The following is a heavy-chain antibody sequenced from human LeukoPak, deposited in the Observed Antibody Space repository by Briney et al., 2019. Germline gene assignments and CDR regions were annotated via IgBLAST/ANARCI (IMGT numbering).Heavy chain of an antibody. CDR2: IYYSGST. CDR1: GGSISSYY. J-gene: IGHJ4*02. V-gene: IGHV4-59*01. D-gene: IGHD5-12*01. Sequence: SETLSLTCTVSGGSISSYYWSWIRQPPGKGLEWIGYIYYSGSTNYNPSLKSRVTISVDTSKNQFSLKLSSVTAADTAVYYCARQRRYSGYEGFDYWGQGTLVTVSS. CDR3: ARQRRYSGYEGFDY.